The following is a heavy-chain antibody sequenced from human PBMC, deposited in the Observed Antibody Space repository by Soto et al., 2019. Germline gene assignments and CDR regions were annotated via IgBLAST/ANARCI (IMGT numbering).Heavy chain of an antibody. CDR3: AKNLCFGELSPFDY. Sequence: EVQLLESGGGSVQPGGSLRLSCAASRFTFNNYAMSWVRQAPGKGLEWVSDIHGSGAKTLYADSVKGRFTTSRDNSRNTLYLQINSLRGEDTAIYYCAKNLCFGELSPFDYWGQGILVTVSS. D-gene: IGHD3-10*01. CDR1: RFTFNNYA. CDR2: IHGSGAKT. J-gene: IGHJ4*02. V-gene: IGHV3-23*01.